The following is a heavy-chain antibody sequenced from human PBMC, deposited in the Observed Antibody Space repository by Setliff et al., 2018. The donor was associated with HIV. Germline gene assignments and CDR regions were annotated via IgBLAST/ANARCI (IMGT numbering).Heavy chain of an antibody. Sequence: GGSLRLSCVTSGFTFGDYAMSWVRQAPGKGLEWVGFIRAKAYGEATGYAASVKGRFTISRDDSKSIAYLQMNSLKTEDTAVYYCSRDDLYGGNSFDYWGQGTLVTVSS. CDR3: SRDDLYGGNSFDY. V-gene: IGHV3-49*04. J-gene: IGHJ4*02. CDR2: IRAKAYGEAT. D-gene: IGHD4-17*01. CDR1: GFTFGDYA.